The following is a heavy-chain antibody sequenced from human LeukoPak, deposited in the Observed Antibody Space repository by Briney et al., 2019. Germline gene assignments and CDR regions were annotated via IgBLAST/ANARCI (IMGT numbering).Heavy chain of an antibody. D-gene: IGHD2-2*01. CDR1: GFTFGDFA. J-gene: IGHJ5*02. CDR3: AKDKGCSTTRCQNNWFDP. V-gene: IGHV3-43*02. CDR2: ISAGGTST. Sequence: PGGSLRLSCAASGFTFGDFAMHWVRQAPGKGLEWVSLISAGGTSTDYADSVKGRFTISRDNSVNSLYLQMNSLRTEDTVLYYCAKDKGCSTTRCQNNWFDPWGQGTLVTVSS.